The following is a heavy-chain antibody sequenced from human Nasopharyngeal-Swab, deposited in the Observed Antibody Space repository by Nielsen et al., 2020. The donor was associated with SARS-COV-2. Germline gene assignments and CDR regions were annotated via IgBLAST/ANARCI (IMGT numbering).Heavy chain of an antibody. D-gene: IGHD3-3*01. Sequence: VKVSCEASGYTFTSYGISWVRQAPGQGLEWMGWISAYNGNTNYAQKLQGRVTMTTDTSTSTAYMELRSLRSDDTAVYYCARENSPPTYYDFWSGYSPNYFDYWGQGTLVTVSS. V-gene: IGHV1-18*01. CDR2: ISAYNGNT. J-gene: IGHJ4*02. CDR1: GYTFTSYG. CDR3: ARENSPPTYYDFWSGYSPNYFDY.